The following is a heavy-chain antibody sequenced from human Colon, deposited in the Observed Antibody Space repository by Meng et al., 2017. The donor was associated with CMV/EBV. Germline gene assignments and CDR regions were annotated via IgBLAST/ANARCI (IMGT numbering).Heavy chain of an antibody. J-gene: IGHJ3*02. Sequence: GESLKTSCAASGFTFNNFAMCWVRQAPGRGLEWVAVVSTSGGNSFHADSVKGRLTVSRDDAKNTTFLLMNSLRAEDTAIYYCAKALGFQGWGTSRVSFDIWGQGTMVTVSS. CDR2: VSTSGGNS. D-gene: IGHD3-16*01. CDR1: GFTFNNFA. CDR3: AKALGFQGWGTSRVSFDI. V-gene: IGHV3-23*01.